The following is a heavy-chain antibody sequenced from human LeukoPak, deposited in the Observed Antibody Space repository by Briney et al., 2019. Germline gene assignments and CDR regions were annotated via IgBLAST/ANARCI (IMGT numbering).Heavy chain of an antibody. CDR1: GGTFSSYA. J-gene: IGHJ4*02. V-gene: IGHV1-69*13. CDR2: IIPIFGTA. CDR3: ARVRRSVVVAATPFDY. Sequence: SVKVSCKASGGTFSSYAISWVRQAPGQGLEWMGGIIPIFGTANYAQKFQGRVTITADESASTAYMELSSLRSEDTAVYYCARVRRSVVVAATPFDYWGQGTLVTVSS. D-gene: IGHD2-15*01.